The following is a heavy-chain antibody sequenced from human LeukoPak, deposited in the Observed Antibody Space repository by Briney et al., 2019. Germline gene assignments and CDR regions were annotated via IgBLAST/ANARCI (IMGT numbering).Heavy chain of an antibody. J-gene: IGHJ4*02. V-gene: IGHV3-23*01. CDR2: ISGSGGST. Sequence: PGGTLRLSCAVSGFTFRSHVMSWVRQAPGMGLEWVSTISGSGGSTYYADYVKGRFTISRDNSKNTLYLQMNSLRAEDTAVYYCAKAHGSGSYYDYWGQGTLVTASS. D-gene: IGHD3-10*01. CDR3: AKAHGSGSYYDY. CDR1: GFTFRSHV.